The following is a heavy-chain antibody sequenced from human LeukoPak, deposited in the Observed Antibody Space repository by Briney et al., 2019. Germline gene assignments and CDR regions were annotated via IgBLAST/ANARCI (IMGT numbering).Heavy chain of an antibody. Sequence: GASVKVSCKASGGTFSSYAISWVRQAPGQGLEWMGGIIPIFGTANYAQKFQGRVTITADESTSTAYVELSSLRSEDTAVYYCARDKMGAKDYWGQGTLVTVSS. CDR3: ARDKMGAKDY. CDR2: IIPIFGTA. J-gene: IGHJ4*02. D-gene: IGHD1-26*01. V-gene: IGHV1-69*13. CDR1: GGTFSSYA.